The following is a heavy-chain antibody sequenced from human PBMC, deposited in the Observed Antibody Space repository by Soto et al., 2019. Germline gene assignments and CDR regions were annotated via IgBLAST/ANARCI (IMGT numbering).Heavy chain of an antibody. D-gene: IGHD3-16*01. V-gene: IGHV4-59*08. CDR3: AGGKKVTQAGSYYFYGMDV. CDR1: GGSISSDC. Sequence: APETLCLTCTGSGGSISSDCLSWIRQPPGKGLEWIGYIYYSGSTNSNPSLKSRVTISVDTSKNQFSLKLSSVTAADTAVYYCAGGKKVTQAGSYYFYGMDVWGQWTTVT. CDR2: IYYSGST. J-gene: IGHJ6*01.